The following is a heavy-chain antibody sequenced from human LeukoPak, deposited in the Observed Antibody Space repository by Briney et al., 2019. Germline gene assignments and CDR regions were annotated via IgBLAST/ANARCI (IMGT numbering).Heavy chain of an antibody. J-gene: IGHJ1*01. Sequence: QPGGSVRLSCAASGFTFCSYWMHWARDAPGKGLVWVSRLKSEGKTNYADSVKGRFTISRDNAKNTVSLQMNSLRAEDTGVYYCARAPSEIGGYYPEYFRIWGQGTLVTVSS. CDR1: GFTFCSYW. V-gene: IGHV3-74*01. CDR3: ARAPSEIGGYYPEYFRI. CDR2: LKSEGKT. D-gene: IGHD3-22*01.